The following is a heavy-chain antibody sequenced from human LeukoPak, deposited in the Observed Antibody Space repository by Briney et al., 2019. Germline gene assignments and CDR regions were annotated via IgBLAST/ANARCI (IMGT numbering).Heavy chain of an antibody. CDR2: IYTSGST. CDR1: GGSISSGSYY. D-gene: IGHD5-24*01. CDR3: AREAVGYKEMATIY. J-gene: IGHJ4*02. V-gene: IGHV4-61*02. Sequence: SQTLSLTCTVSGGSISSGSYYWSWIRQPAGKGLEWIGRIYTSGSTYYNPSLKSRVTISVDTSKNQFSLKLSSVTAADTAVYYCAREAVGYKEMATIYWGQGTLVTVSS.